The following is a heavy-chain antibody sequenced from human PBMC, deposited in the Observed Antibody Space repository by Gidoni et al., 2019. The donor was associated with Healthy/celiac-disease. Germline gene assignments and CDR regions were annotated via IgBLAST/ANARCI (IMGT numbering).Heavy chain of an antibody. V-gene: IGHV3-21*01. D-gene: IGHD1-26*01. Sequence: EVQLVESGGGLVKPGGSLRLSCAASGFTFSSYSMNWVRQAPGKGLEWVSSISSSSSYIYYADSVKGRFTISRDNAKNSLYLQMNSLRAEDTAVYYCARGWGSYEEDAFDIWGQGTMVTVSS. CDR2: ISSSSSYI. CDR3: ARGWGSYEEDAFDI. J-gene: IGHJ3*02. CDR1: GFTFSSYS.